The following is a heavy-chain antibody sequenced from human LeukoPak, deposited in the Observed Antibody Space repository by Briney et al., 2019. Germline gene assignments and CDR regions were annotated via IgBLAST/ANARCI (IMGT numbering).Heavy chain of an antibody. CDR2: IYYSGST. V-gene: IGHV4-39*07. Sequence: ASETLSLTCTVSSGSISSSYYWGWMRQPPGKGLEWIGTIYYSGSTNYNPSLKSRVTISVDTSKNQFSLKLSSVTAADTAVYYCARDISMVWSLWGQGTLVTVSS. J-gene: IGHJ4*02. D-gene: IGHD3-10*01. CDR3: ARDISMVWSL. CDR1: SGSISSSYY.